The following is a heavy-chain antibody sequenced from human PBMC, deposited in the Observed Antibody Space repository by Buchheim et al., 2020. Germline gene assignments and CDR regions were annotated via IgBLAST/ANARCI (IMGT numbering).Heavy chain of an antibody. CDR2: ISYDGSNK. CDR3: AKDLGRYSSGWYPRYYFDY. CDR1: GFTFSSYG. D-gene: IGHD6-19*01. V-gene: IGHV3-30*18. J-gene: IGHJ4*02. Sequence: QVQLVESGGGVVQPGRSLRLSCAASGFTFSSYGMHWVRQAPGKGLEWVAVISYDGSNKYYADSVKGRLTISRDNSKNTLYLQMNSLRAEDTAVYYCAKDLGRYSSGWYPRYYFDYWGQGTL.